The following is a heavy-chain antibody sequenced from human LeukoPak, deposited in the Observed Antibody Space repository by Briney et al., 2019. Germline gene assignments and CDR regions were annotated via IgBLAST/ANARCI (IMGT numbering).Heavy chain of an antibody. D-gene: IGHD6-6*01. CDR1: GGSISSGTYY. V-gene: IGHV4-61*02. Sequence: SETLSLTCTVSGGSISSGTYYWNWIRQPAGKGLEWIGRIYTSGSTDYNPSLKSRVTISVDTSKNQFSLKLSSVTAADTAAYYCARSYSSSSFFQHWGQGTLVTVSS. CDR2: IYTSGST. J-gene: IGHJ1*01. CDR3: ARSYSSSSFFQH.